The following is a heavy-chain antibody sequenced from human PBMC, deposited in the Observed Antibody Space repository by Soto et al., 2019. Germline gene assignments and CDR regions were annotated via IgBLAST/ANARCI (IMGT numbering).Heavy chain of an antibody. CDR1: GYSFTSYW. V-gene: IGHV5-51*01. CDR3: ARRYRYYDILTGYPRSELDYFDY. Sequence: PGESLKICCKGSGYSFTSYWIGWVRQMPGKGLEWMGIIYPGDSDTRYSPSFQGQVTISADKSISTAYLQWSSLKASDTAMYYCARRYRYYDILTGYPRSELDYFDYWGQGTLVTVSS. CDR2: IYPGDSDT. J-gene: IGHJ4*02. D-gene: IGHD3-9*01.